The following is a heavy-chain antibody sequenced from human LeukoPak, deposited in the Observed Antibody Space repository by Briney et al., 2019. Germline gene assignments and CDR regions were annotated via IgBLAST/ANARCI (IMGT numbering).Heavy chain of an antibody. CDR3: ARSPARIAVAPGIY. CDR2: INPNSGGT. D-gene: IGHD6-19*01. Sequence: ASVKVSCKASGYTFTGYYMHWVRQAPGQGLEWMGWINPNSGGTNYAQKFQGRVTMTRDTSISTAYMELSRLRSDDTAVYYCARSPARIAVAPGIYWGQGTLVTVSS. J-gene: IGHJ4*02. CDR1: GYTFTGYY. V-gene: IGHV1-2*02.